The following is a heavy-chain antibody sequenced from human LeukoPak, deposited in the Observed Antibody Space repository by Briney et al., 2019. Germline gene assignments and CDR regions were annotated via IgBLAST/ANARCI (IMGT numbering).Heavy chain of an antibody. V-gene: IGHV1-46*01. J-gene: IGHJ4*02. CDR3: ARDPVPAAIGAYYFDY. Sequence: ASVKVSCKASGYTFTSYYMHWVRQAPGQGLEWMGLINPSGGSTSYAQKFQGRVTMTRDMSTSTVYMELSSLRSEDTAVYYCARDPVPAAIGAYYFDYWGQGTLVTVSS. CDR1: GYTFTSYY. CDR2: INPSGGST. D-gene: IGHD2-2*02.